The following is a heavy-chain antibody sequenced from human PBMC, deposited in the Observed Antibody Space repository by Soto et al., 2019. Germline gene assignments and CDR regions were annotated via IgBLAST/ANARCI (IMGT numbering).Heavy chain of an antibody. CDR3: AKESSGYTLNYYYYGMDV. Sequence: PGGSLRLSCAAFGVTFSSYAMSWVRQAPGKGLEWVSAISGSGGSTYYADSVKGRFTISRDNSKNTLYVQMNSLRAEDTAVYYCAKESSGYTLNYYYYGMDVWGQGTTVTVSS. CDR2: ISGSGGST. J-gene: IGHJ6*02. D-gene: IGHD3-22*01. CDR1: GVTFSSYA. V-gene: IGHV3-23*01.